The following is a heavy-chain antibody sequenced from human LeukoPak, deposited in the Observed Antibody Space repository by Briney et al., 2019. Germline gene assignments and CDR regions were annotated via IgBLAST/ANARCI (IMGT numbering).Heavy chain of an antibody. V-gene: IGHV3-66*01. D-gene: IGHD7-27*01. CDR2: IYSDGGT. J-gene: IGHJ6*03. Sequence: GGSLRLSCAASGFSVSSDYMSWVRQAPGKGLEWVSVIYSDGGTKYADSVKGRFSISRDNSKNTLYLQMNSLRAEDTAVYYCARESGDSYYYYMDVWGKGTTVTVSS. CDR1: GFSVSSDY. CDR3: ARESGDSYYYYMDV.